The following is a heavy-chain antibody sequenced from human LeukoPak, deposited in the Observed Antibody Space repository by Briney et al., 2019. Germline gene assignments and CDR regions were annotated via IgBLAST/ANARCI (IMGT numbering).Heavy chain of an antibody. CDR2: IYRGGST. Sequence: GVALRLSCAVSGFTVSSYYMSWVRQAPGKGLEWVSVIYRGGSTHYADSVKGRFTISRHNSKNTLYLQMNSLRAEDTAVYYCARGTTVNGYYGMDVWGQGTTVTVSS. V-gene: IGHV3-53*04. CDR3: ARGTTVNGYYGMDV. D-gene: IGHD4-17*01. J-gene: IGHJ6*02. CDR1: GFTVSSYY.